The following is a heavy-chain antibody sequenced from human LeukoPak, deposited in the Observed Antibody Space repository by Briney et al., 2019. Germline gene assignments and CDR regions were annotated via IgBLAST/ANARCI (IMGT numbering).Heavy chain of an antibody. CDR2: IHPGDSHA. D-gene: IGHD2-2*01. CDR1: GYTFTKYW. CDR3: ARQPGMTAKSWYFDL. V-gene: IGHV5-51*01. Sequence: GESLKISCEGSGYTFTKYWIGWVRQMPGKGLEWMGIIHPGDSHAWYSPSFQGQVTISADKSISMAYLQWSSLKASDTAMYFCARQPGMTAKSWYFDLWGRGTLVTVSS. J-gene: IGHJ2*01.